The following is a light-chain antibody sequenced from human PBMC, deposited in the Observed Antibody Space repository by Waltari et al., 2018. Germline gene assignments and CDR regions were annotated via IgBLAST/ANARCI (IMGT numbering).Light chain of an antibody. CDR2: WAS. CDR3: QQYYSSPRT. V-gene: IGKV4-1*01. Sequence: DIVMTQSPDSLAVSLGERATINCKSSQSALYSSNNKNYLAWYQQKPGQPPKLLISWASTRESGVPDRFSGSWSGTDFTLTISSLQAEDVAVYYCQQYYSSPRTFGQGTKVEIK. J-gene: IGKJ1*01. CDR1: QSALYSSNNKNY.